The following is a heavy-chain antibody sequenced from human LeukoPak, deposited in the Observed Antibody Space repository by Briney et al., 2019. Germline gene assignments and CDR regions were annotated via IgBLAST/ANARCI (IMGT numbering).Heavy chain of an antibody. J-gene: IGHJ6*03. V-gene: IGHV1-2*02. CDR2: INPNSGGT. CDR3: ARERWNYYYYMDV. D-gene: IGHD2-15*01. Sequence: ASVKVSCKASGYTFTAYYMHWVRQAPGQGLEWMGWINPNSGGTNYAQKFQGRVTMTRDTSISTAYMELSSLRSEDTAVYYCARERWNYYYYMDVWGKGTTVTVSS. CDR1: GYTFTAYY.